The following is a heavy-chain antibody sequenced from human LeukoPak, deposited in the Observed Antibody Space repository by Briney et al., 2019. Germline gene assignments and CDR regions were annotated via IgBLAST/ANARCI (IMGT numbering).Heavy chain of an antibody. Sequence: GGSLRLSCAASGFTFDDYGMSWVRQAPGKGLEWVSGISGSGGSTYYADSVKGRFTISRDNSKNTLYLQMNSLRAEDTAVYYCAKTLGYCSGGSCFSRYYFDYWGQGTLVTVSS. J-gene: IGHJ4*02. V-gene: IGHV3-23*01. CDR1: GFTFDDYG. CDR2: ISGSGGST. CDR3: AKTLGYCSGGSCFSRYYFDY. D-gene: IGHD2-15*01.